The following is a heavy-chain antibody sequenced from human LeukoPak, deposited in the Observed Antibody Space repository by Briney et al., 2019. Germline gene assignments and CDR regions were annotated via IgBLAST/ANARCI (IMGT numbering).Heavy chain of an antibody. V-gene: IGHV3-23*01. J-gene: IGHJ6*02. CDR2: ISGSGGST. Sequence: GGSLRLSCAAAGFTFSSYAMSWVRQAPGEGLEWVSAISGSGGSTYYADSVKGRFTISRDNSKNTLYLQMNSLRAEDTAIYYSAKDFKDGSGSYRYYYFYYGMDVWGQGTMVTVSS. CDR3: AKDFKDGSGSYRYYYFYYGMDV. CDR1: GFTFSSYA. D-gene: IGHD3-10*01.